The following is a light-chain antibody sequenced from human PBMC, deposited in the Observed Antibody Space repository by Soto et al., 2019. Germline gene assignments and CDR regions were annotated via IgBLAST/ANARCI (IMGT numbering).Light chain of an antibody. CDR3: NSYKSSSTLPCV. CDR1: SSDVGGYNL. V-gene: IGLV2-14*01. J-gene: IGLJ1*01. Sequence: QSALTLPASVSGSPGQSITISCTGTSSDVGGYNLVSWYQQYPDKAPKLMIFDVNTRPSGVSNRFSGSKSGNTTSLTTSGLQAENEADYYCNSYKSSSTLPCVFGTGTKATVL. CDR2: DVN.